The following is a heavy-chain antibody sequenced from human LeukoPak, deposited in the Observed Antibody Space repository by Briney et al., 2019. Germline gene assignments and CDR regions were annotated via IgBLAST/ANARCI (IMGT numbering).Heavy chain of an antibody. CDR2: ISFSGGTT. Sequence: SGGSLRLSCAASGFTFSSYAMSWVRQAPGKGLEWVSAISFSGGTTYYADSVKGRFTISRDNSRKTLYLQMNSLRVEDTAIYYCIRGRVHLDYWGQGTLVTVSS. CDR1: GFTFSSYA. D-gene: IGHD3-3*02. CDR3: IRGRVHLDY. V-gene: IGHV3-23*01. J-gene: IGHJ4*02.